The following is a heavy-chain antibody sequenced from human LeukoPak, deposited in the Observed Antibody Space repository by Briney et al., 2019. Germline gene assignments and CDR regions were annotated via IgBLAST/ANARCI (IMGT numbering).Heavy chain of an antibody. Sequence: SETLSLTCTVSDASISTYYWSWIRQPAGKGLEWIGHISSSGNTNYNPSLKSRVTMSVDTSKNHFSLKLTSVTAADTAVYYCAREVYYYSSGSYYNFDYWGQGTLGTVSS. J-gene: IGHJ4*02. D-gene: IGHD3-10*01. CDR1: DASISTYY. CDR3: AREVYYYSSGSYYNFDY. V-gene: IGHV4-4*07. CDR2: ISSSGNT.